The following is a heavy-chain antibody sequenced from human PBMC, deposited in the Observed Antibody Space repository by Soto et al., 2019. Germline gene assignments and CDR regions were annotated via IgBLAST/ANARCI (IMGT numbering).Heavy chain of an antibody. CDR3: VRSGHTFGGVM. V-gene: IGHV4-59*01. J-gene: IGHJ4*02. D-gene: IGHD3-16*01. CDR2: MYSSGSS. Sequence: QVQLQESGPGLVKPSETLSLTCSVSGASMNNYYGSWVRQPPGRGLEWIGYMYSSGSSNYNFSLKSRVTISVDTSKNQFSLKLSAVTAADTAVYYCVRSGHTFGGVMWGLGTLVTVSS. CDR1: GASMNNYY.